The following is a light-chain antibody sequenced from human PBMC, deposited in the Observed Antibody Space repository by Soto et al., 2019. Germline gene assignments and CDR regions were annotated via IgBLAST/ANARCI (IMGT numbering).Light chain of an antibody. CDR1: RSISNY. Sequence: DLQMTQSPSSLSASVGDRVTITCRASRSISNYLNWYQQKSGKVPRLLIYAASSLQPGVPSRFSGTGTGTAFTLTITSLQPEDSATYYCQQSYSVPRFGQGTRV. CDR2: AAS. J-gene: IGKJ1*01. V-gene: IGKV1-39*01. CDR3: QQSYSVPR.